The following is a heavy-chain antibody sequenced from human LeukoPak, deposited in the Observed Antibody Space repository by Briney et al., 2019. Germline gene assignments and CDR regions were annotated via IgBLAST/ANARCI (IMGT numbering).Heavy chain of an antibody. V-gene: IGHV4-59*01. CDR3: AREVTAMARGAFDI. CDR2: IYYSGST. D-gene: IGHD5-18*01. Sequence: SETLSLTCTVSGGSISSYYWSWIRQPPGKGLEWIGYIYYSGSTNYNPSLKSRVTISVDTSKNQFSLKLSSVTAADTAVYYYAREVTAMARGAFDIWGQGTMVTVSS. J-gene: IGHJ3*02. CDR1: GGSISSYY.